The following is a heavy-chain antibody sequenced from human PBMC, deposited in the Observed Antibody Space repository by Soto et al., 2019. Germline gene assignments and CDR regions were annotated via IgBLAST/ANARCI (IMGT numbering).Heavy chain of an antibody. Sequence: ETLSLTCTVSGDSISSADCYWSWIRQTPGKGLEWVSLISGSGGSTHYADSVEGRFTISRDNSKNTLYLEMDSLRAEDTAVYYCAKVVKYDVLTGYYKGPDYYGMDVWGQGTTVTVSS. J-gene: IGHJ6*02. CDR2: ISGSGGST. CDR1: GDSISSADCY. V-gene: IGHV3-23*01. CDR3: AKVVKYDVLTGYYKGPDYYGMDV. D-gene: IGHD3-9*01.